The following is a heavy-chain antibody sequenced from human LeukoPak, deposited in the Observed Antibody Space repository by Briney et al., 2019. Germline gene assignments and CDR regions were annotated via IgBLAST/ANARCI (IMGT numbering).Heavy chain of an antibody. J-gene: IGHJ3*02. CDR1: GFTFSRYG. Sequence: GRSLRLSCAASGFTFSRYGFHWVRQAPGKGLEWVSYISSSGSSIYYADSVKGRFTSSWDNAKNSLYLQMNSLRAEDTAVYYCARVCSNTSCWGAFDIWGQGTMVTVSS. CDR2: ISSSGSSI. CDR3: ARVCSNTSCWGAFDI. V-gene: IGHV3-48*04. D-gene: IGHD2-2*01.